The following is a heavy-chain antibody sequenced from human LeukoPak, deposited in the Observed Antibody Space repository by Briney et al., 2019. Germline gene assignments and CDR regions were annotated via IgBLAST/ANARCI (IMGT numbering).Heavy chain of an antibody. J-gene: IGHJ4*02. Sequence: PSETLSLTCTVSGGSISSSSYYWGWIRQPPGKGLEWIGSIYYSGSTYYNPSLKSRVTISVDTSKNQFSLKLSSVTAADTAVYYCARQHPWGYCSGGSCYSGNFDYWGQGTLVTVSS. D-gene: IGHD2-15*01. CDR3: ARQHPWGYCSGGSCYSGNFDY. CDR1: GGSISSSSYY. V-gene: IGHV4-39*01. CDR2: IYYSGST.